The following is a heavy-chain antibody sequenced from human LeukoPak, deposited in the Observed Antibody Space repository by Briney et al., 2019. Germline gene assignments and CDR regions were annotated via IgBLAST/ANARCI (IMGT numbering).Heavy chain of an antibody. D-gene: IGHD1-1*01. CDR1: GFTFSNYA. J-gene: IGHJ4*02. CDR3: ANKRTVFDY. Sequence: PGGSLRLSCAASGFTFSNYAMSWVRQAPGKGLEWVSVISGSGGSTYYADSVKGRFTISRDNSKNTLYLQMNSLRAKDTAVYYCANKRTVFDYWGQGTLVTVSS. CDR2: ISGSGGST. V-gene: IGHV3-23*01.